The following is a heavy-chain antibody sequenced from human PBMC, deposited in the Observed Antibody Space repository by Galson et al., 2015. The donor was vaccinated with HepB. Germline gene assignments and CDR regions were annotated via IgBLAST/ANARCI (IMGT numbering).Heavy chain of an antibody. Sequence: ETLSLTCTVSGGSISGSSDFWGWVRQPPGRGLEWIGHTYYTGTTHSKPSLKSRVTISVDTSKNLLSLRLRSLTAADTAIYYCARRTFNFFDPWSQGARVTVSS. D-gene: IGHD2/OR15-2a*01. CDR3: ARRTFNFFDP. J-gene: IGHJ5*02. CDR2: TYYTGTT. CDR1: GGSISGSSDF. V-gene: IGHV4-39*01.